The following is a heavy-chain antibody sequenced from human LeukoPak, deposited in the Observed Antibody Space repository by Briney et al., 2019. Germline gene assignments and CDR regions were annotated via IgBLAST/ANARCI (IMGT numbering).Heavy chain of an antibody. J-gene: IGHJ4*02. D-gene: IGHD6-13*01. Sequence: GGSLRLSCAASGFTFSSYGMHWVRQAPGKGLEWVAFIRYDGSNKYYADSVKGRFTNSRDNSKNTLYLQMNSLRAEDTAVYYCAKDPTQGSSSWSKYFDYWGQGTLVTVSS. CDR2: IRYDGSNK. CDR1: GFTFSSYG. V-gene: IGHV3-30*02. CDR3: AKDPTQGSSSWSKYFDY.